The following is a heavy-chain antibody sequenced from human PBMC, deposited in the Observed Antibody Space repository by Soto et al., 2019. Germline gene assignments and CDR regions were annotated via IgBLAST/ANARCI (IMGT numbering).Heavy chain of an antibody. V-gene: IGHV3-74*01. D-gene: IGHD1-26*01. Sequence: EAQLVESGGGIVQPGGSLRLSCAASGFSFSNYWMHWVRQAPGKGRVWVSRINDQGGSPSYADSVKGRFTISRDNAKKVLCLELIRLTVADTVVYNGVSGPEWGLRGQGNVVSVSS. CDR2: INDQGGSP. J-gene: IGHJ4*02. CDR3: VSGPEWGL. CDR1: GFSFSNYW.